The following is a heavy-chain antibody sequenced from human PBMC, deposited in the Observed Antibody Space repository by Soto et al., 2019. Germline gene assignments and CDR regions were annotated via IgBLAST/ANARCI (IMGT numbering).Heavy chain of an antibody. Sequence: GGSLRLSCAASGFTFSSYGMHWVRQAPGKGLEWVAVISYDGSNKYYADSVKGRFTISRDNSKNTLYLQMNSLRAEDTAVYYCAKDLPPVAARGIWYYYGMDVWGQGTTVTVSS. CDR2: ISYDGSNK. CDR3: AKDLPPVAARGIWYYYGMDV. D-gene: IGHD6-6*01. V-gene: IGHV3-30*18. J-gene: IGHJ6*02. CDR1: GFTFSSYG.